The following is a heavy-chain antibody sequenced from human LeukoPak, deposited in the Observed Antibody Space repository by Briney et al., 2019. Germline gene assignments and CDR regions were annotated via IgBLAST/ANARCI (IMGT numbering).Heavy chain of an antibody. CDR3: ARGFSFYWFDP. CDR2: IYYSGST. D-gene: IGHD2-2*01. CDR1: GGSISSYY. J-gene: IGHJ5*02. Sequence: PSETLSLTCTVSGGSISSYYWSWIRQPPGKGLEWIGYIYYSGSTNYNPSLKSRVTISVDTSKNQFSLKLSSVTAADTAVYYCARGFSFYWFDPWGQGTLVTVSS. V-gene: IGHV4-59*01.